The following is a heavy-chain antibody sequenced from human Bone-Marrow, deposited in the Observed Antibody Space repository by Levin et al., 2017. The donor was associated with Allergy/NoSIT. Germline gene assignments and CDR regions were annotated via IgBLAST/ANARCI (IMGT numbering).Heavy chain of an antibody. Sequence: GGSLRLSCVGSEFTFRTYNINWVRQAPGKGLEWVSSISGSTTYIYYADSVKGRFTISRDNAKNSVYLQMNSLRAEDTALYYCARVSKSGRTIDAFDLWGQGTMVTVSS. D-gene: IGHD3-3*01. CDR2: ISGSTTYI. CDR3: ARVSKSGRTIDAFDL. J-gene: IGHJ3*01. CDR1: EFTFRTYN. V-gene: IGHV3-21*01.